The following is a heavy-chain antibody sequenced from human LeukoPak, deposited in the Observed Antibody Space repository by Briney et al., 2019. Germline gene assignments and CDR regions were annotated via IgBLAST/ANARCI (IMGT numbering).Heavy chain of an antibody. CDR3: ARESQGDYDILTGPFDY. J-gene: IGHJ4*02. V-gene: IGHV3-33*01. Sequence: PGRSLRLSCAASGFTFSSYGMHWVRQAPGKGLEWVAVIWYDGSNKYYADSVKGRFTISRDNSKNTLYLQMNSLRAEDTAVYYCARESQGDYDILTGPFDYWGQGTLVTVSS. D-gene: IGHD3-9*01. CDR2: IWYDGSNK. CDR1: GFTFSSYG.